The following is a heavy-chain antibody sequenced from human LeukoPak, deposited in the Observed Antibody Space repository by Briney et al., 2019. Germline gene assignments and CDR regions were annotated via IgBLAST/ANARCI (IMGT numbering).Heavy chain of an antibody. J-gene: IGHJ4*02. Sequence: GGSLRLSCAASGFTLSNAWMTWVRQAPGKGLEWVSYISSSSSIIYYADSVKGRFTISRDNAKNSLYLQMNSLRAEDTAVYYCARGRDVAVASTNDYWGQGTLVTVSS. V-gene: IGHV3-48*01. CDR1: GFTLSNAW. CDR3: ARGRDVAVASTNDY. D-gene: IGHD6-19*01. CDR2: ISSSSSII.